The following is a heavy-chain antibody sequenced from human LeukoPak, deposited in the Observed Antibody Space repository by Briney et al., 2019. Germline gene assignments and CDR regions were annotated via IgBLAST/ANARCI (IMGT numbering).Heavy chain of an antibody. V-gene: IGHV1-46*01. D-gene: IGHD3-10*01. J-gene: IGHJ5*02. CDR3: ARATLWFGELSENWFDP. CDR1: GYTFTAYA. Sequence: ASVKVSCKTSGYTFTAYAMHWVRQAPGQGLEWMGIINPSGGSTSYAQKFQGRVTMTRDTSTSTVYMELSSLRSEDTAVYYCARATLWFGELSENWFDPWGQGTLVTVSS. CDR2: INPSGGST.